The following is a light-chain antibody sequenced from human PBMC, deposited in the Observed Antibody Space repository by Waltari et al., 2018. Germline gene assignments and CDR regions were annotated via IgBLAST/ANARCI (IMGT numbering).Light chain of an antibody. CDR3: SAWDKDLVAVV. J-gene: IGLJ3*02. Sequence: QAGLIQPPSVSRALGQTATLTCAGNRNNVGNQGVAWLQQHQGHPPKLLSYRSDNRPSVISEWFAASRAGNTASLTITGRQADDEADYYCSAWDKDLVAVVFGGGTKLTVL. CDR2: RSD. V-gene: IGLV10-54*04. CDR1: RNNVGNQG.